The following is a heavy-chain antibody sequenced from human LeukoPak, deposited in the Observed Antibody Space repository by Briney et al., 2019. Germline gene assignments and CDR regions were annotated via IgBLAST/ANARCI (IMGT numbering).Heavy chain of an antibody. J-gene: IGHJ6*03. Sequence: PSQTLSLTCTVSGGSISSGGYYWSWIRQPPGKGLEWIGYIYHSGSTYYNPSLKSRVTISVDRSKNQFSLKLSSVTAADTAVYYCARDLGDSSSWYYYYYMDVWGKGTTVTVSS. CDR1: GGSISSGGYY. CDR2: IYHSGST. CDR3: ARDLGDSSSWYYYYYMDV. V-gene: IGHV4-30-2*01. D-gene: IGHD6-13*01.